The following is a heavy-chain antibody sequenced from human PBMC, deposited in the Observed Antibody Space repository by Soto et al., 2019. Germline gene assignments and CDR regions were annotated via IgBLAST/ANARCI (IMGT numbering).Heavy chain of an antibody. Sequence: PVGSLRLSCASSVFSFSKFAMTCVRRAPGKGLEWLAAVSGGGKSTYYADSVQGRVTISRDNSMNTVSLQLTNLRVEDTAVYYCSKASSFYFDTSALLFSLGQGALVTVSS. V-gene: IGHV3-23*01. CDR2: VSGGGKST. CDR1: VFSFSKFA. D-gene: IGHD3-22*01. CDR3: SKASSFYFDTSALLFS. J-gene: IGHJ5*02.